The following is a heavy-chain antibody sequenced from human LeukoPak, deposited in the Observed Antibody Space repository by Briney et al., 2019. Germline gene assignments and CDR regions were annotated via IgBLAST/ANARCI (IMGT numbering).Heavy chain of an antibody. V-gene: IGHV1-69*04. Sequence: SVKVSCKASGGTFSSYTISWVRQAPGQGLPWMGRIIPILGIANYAQKFQGRVTITADKSTSTAYMELSSLRSEDTAVYYCARDAALTVTMAYYWGQGTLVTVSS. J-gene: IGHJ4*02. CDR1: GGTFSSYT. CDR2: IIPILGIA. CDR3: ARDAALTVTMAYY. D-gene: IGHD4-11*01.